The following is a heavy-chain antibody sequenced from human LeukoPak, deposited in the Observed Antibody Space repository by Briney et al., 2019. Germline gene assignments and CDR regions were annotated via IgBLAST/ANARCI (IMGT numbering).Heavy chain of an antibody. J-gene: IGHJ4*02. Sequence: ASVKVSCKASGYTFTNYAISWVRQAPGQGLEWMGWISTYNGNTKYAQNLQGRVTMTTDTSTSTAYMEVRSPRSDDTAVYYCAREGDGYIYGDFDYWGQGTLVTVSS. CDR3: AREGDGYIYGDFDY. D-gene: IGHD5-24*01. V-gene: IGHV1-18*01. CDR2: ISTYNGNT. CDR1: GYTFTNYA.